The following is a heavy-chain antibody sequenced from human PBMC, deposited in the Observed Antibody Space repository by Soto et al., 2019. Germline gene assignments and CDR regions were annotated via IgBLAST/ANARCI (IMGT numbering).Heavy chain of an antibody. J-gene: IGHJ5*02. CDR2: IYYSGST. D-gene: IGHD2-15*01. CDR3: ARNRAMRGVVNWFDP. CDR1: GGSVSSGSYY. V-gene: IGHV4-61*01. Sequence: QVQLQESGPGLVKPSETLSLTCTVSGGSVSSGSYYWSWIRQPPGKGLEWIGYIYYSGSTNYNPSLKSRVTISVDTSKNQFSLKLSSVTAADTAVYYCARNRAMRGVVNWFDPWGQGTLVTVSS.